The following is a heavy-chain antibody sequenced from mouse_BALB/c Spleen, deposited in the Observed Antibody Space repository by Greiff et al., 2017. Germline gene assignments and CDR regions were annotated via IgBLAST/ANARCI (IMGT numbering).Heavy chain of an antibody. CDR1: GFTFSSYA. D-gene: IGHD3-1*01. J-gene: IGHJ3*01. CDR2: ISSGGSYT. V-gene: IGHV5-9-4*01. CDR3: ARDRPGSFAY. Sequence: EVMLVESGGGLVKPGGSLKLSCAASGFTFSSYAMSWVRQSPEKRLEWVAEISSGGSYTYYPDTVTGRFTISRDNAKNTLYLEMSSLRSEDTAMYYCARDRPGSFAYWGQGTLVTVSA.